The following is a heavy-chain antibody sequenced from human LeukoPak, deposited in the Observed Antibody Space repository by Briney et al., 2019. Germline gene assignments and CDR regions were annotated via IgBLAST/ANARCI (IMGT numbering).Heavy chain of an antibody. CDR1: GFTVSSNY. CDR3: ARDLGYYYGSGSYDY. D-gene: IGHD3-10*01. Sequence: GGSLRLSCAASGFTVSSNYMSWVRQAPGKGLEWVSLTYSDGRTHYADSVKGRFTISRDNAKNSLYLQMNSLRAEDTALYHCARDLGYYYGSGSYDYWGQGTLVTVSS. V-gene: IGHV3-53*01. CDR2: TYSDGRT. J-gene: IGHJ4*02.